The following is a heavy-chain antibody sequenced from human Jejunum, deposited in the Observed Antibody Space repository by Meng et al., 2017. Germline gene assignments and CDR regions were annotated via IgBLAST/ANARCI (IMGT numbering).Heavy chain of an antibody. J-gene: IGHJ4*02. D-gene: IGHD6-6*01. CDR3: ARTYSTSFFDS. V-gene: IGHV4-61*01. Sequence: GSLTLSCTVSGGSVNFGLYFWSWIRQPPGKKLEWIGHIYYTGLTNYNPSLKSRVAISLDASKNQFSLKLNSVSAADSAVYFCARTYSTSFFDSWGQGALVTVSS. CDR2: IYYTGLT. CDR1: GGSVNFGLYF.